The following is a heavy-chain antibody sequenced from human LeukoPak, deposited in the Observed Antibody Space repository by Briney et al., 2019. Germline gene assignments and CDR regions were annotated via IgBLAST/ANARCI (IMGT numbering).Heavy chain of an antibody. CDR2: IYHSGST. CDR3: ARVKGLYYYDSSGYYGGAFDI. D-gene: IGHD3-22*01. Sequence: SGTLSLTCAVSGGSISSSNWWSWVRQPPGKGLEWIGEIYHSGSTNYNPSLKSRVTISVDKSKNQFSLKLSSVTAADTAVYYCARVKGLYYYDSSGYYGGAFDIWGQGTMVTVSS. CDR1: GGSISSSNW. J-gene: IGHJ3*02. V-gene: IGHV4-4*02.